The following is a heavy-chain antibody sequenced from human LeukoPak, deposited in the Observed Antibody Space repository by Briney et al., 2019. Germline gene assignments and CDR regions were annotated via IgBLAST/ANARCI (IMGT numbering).Heavy chain of an antibody. Sequence: GGSLRLSCAASGFTFSSYAMSWVRQAPGKGLEWVSSISGSGVSTYYADAVKGRFTISRDNAKNSLYLQMNSLRAEDTAVYYCAELGITMIGGVWGKGTTVTISS. V-gene: IGHV3-23*01. J-gene: IGHJ6*04. CDR1: GFTFSSYA. CDR2: ISGSGVST. D-gene: IGHD3-10*02. CDR3: AELGITMIGGV.